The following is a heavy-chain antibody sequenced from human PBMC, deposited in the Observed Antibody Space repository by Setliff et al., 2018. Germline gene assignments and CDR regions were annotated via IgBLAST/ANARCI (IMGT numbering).Heavy chain of an antibody. CDR2: ISAYNGNT. CDR1: GYTFTSYG. V-gene: IGHV1-18*01. Sequence: GASVKVSCKASGYTFTSYGISWVRQAPGQGLEWMGWISAYNGNTNYARKLQGRVTMTTDTSTSTAYMELRSLRSDDTAVYYCARDGSLYERVEAAAGHYYYYYYMGVWGKGTTVTVSS. D-gene: IGHD6-13*01. CDR3: ARDGSLYERVEAAAGHYYYYYYMGV. J-gene: IGHJ6*03.